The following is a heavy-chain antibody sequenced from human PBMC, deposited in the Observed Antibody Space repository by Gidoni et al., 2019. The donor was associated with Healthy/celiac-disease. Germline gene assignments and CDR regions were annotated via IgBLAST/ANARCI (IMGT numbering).Heavy chain of an antibody. CDR2: ISYDGSNK. Sequence: QVQLVESGGGVVQPGRSLRLSCPASGLTFSSYGMHWVRQAPGKGLEWVAVISYDGSNKYYADSVKGRFTISRDNSKNTLYLQMNSLRAEDTAVYYCAKCLVRGYYYYGMDVWGQGTTVTVSS. CDR3: AKCLVRGYYYYGMDV. CDR1: GLTFSSYG. J-gene: IGHJ6*02. D-gene: IGHD1-26*01. V-gene: IGHV3-30*18.